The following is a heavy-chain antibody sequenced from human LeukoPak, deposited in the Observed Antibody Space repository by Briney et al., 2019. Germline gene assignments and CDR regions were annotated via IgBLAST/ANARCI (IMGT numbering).Heavy chain of an antibody. V-gene: IGHV4-38-2*02. CDR2: IYHSGST. CDR1: GYSISSGYY. J-gene: IGHJ4*02. CDR3: ARVVGSYGSYYFDY. Sequence: ETLSLTCTVSGYSISSGYYWGWIRQPPGKGLEWIGSIYHSGSTYYNPSLKSRVTISVDTSKNQFSLNLSSVTAADTAVYYCARVVGSYGSYYFDYWGQGTLVTVSS. D-gene: IGHD5-18*01.